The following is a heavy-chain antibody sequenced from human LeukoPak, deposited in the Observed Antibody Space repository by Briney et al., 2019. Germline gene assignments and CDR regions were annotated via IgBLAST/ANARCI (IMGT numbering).Heavy chain of an antibody. J-gene: IGHJ4*02. CDR1: GFTFTNAW. CDR2: IKSKTDGETT. Sequence: GGSLRLSCVDSGFTFTNAWMSWVRQAPGKGLEWIGRIKSKTDGETTNYAEPVRGRFTISRDDSKSAVYLQMNSLKIEDTAAYYCTTDLGTYYHGSQRLIPIDYWGQGTLVTVSS. D-gene: IGHD3-10*01. V-gene: IGHV3-15*01. CDR3: TTDLGTYYHGSQRLIPIDY.